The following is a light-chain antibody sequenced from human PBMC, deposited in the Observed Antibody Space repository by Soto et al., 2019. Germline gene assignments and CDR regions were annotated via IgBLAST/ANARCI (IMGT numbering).Light chain of an antibody. CDR1: SSDVGGYNY. V-gene: IGLV2-14*01. CDR2: EVS. Sequence: QSALTQPASVSGSPGQSITISCTGTSSDVGGYNYGSWYQQHPGKAPKLMIYEVSNRPSEVSNRFSGSKSGNTASLTISGLQAEDEGNYYCSSYTSGSTLVVFGGGTKLTVL. CDR3: SSYTSGSTLVV. J-gene: IGLJ2*01.